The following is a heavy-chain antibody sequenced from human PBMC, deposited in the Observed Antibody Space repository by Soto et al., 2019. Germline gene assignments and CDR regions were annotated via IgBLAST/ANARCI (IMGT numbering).Heavy chain of an antibody. Sequence: QLQLQESGPGLVKPSEILSLTCTVSGGSISSSCCYWGWIRQPPGKGLEWIGTIYYSGSTYYNPSLQSRVTLSVDTYKNQFSLRLTSATAADTAVYYCARRYASGTYFVDYWGQGTLVTVSS. CDR1: GGSISSSCCY. CDR3: ARRYASGTYFVDY. CDR2: IYYSGST. J-gene: IGHJ4*02. D-gene: IGHD3-10*01. V-gene: IGHV4-39*01.